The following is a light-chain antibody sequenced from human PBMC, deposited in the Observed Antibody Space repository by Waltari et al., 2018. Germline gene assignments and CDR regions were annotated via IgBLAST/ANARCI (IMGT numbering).Light chain of an antibody. CDR3: SSYTTSDTLV. CDR1: SSDVGAYNY. V-gene: IGLV2-14*03. Sequence: QSALTQPASVSGSPGQSLTISCTGTSSDVGAYNYVSWYQQHPGRAPGLMIYGVTIRPSGVSIRSSGSKSGNTASLTISGLQPEDEAYYYCSSYTTSDTLVFAGGTKLTVL. CDR2: GVT. J-gene: IGLJ2*01.